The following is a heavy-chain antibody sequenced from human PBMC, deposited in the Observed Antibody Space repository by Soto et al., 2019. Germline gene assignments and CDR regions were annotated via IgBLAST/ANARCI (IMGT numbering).Heavy chain of an antibody. J-gene: IGHJ4*02. Sequence: QVKLVQSGAEVKKPGASVKVSCKASGYTFTSYGISWVRQAPGQGLEWMGWISAYNGNTNYAQKLQGRVTMTTDTXXXXXXXXXXXXXXXXXXXXXXXXXXXXFDYWGQGTLVTVSS. CDR1: GYTFTSYG. CDR3: XXXXXXFDY. V-gene: IGHV1-18*01. CDR2: ISAYNGNT.